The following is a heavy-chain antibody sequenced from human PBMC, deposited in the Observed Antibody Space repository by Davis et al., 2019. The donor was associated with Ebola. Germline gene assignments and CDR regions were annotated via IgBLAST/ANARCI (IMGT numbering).Heavy chain of an antibody. V-gene: IGHV1-2*02. J-gene: IGHJ4*02. D-gene: IGHD3-16*01. CDR2: INPSSGGT. Sequence: ASVKVSCKPSGYGFINYFIHWVRQAPGQGLEWMGCINPSSGGTKFAQKFQGRVTMTRDTSINTAHMELSGLRSDDTAVYYCARDDKVMHFDYWGQGTLVTVSS. CDR3: ARDDKVMHFDY. CDR1: GYGFINYF.